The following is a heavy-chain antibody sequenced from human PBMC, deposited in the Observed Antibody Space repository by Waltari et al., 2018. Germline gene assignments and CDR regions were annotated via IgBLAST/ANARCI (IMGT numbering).Heavy chain of an antibody. V-gene: IGHV3-43*01. CDR2: ISWDGGST. J-gene: IGHJ4*02. CDR1: GFTFDDYT. D-gene: IGHD5-12*01. CDR3: ARGREYSGYDLWGFDY. Sequence: EVQLVESGGVVVQPGGSLRLSCAASGFTFDDYTMHWVRQAPGKGLEWVSLISWDGGSTYYADSVKGRFTISRDNSKNSLYLQMNSLRTEDTALYYCARGREYSGYDLWGFDYWGQGTLVTVSS.